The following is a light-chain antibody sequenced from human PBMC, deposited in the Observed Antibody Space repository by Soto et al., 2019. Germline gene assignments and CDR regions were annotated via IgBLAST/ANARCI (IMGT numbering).Light chain of an antibody. V-gene: IGLV1-44*01. J-gene: IGLJ2*01. CDR2: GIN. CDR1: RSNIGSNT. CDR3: ATWDDSLSGSVV. Sequence: QSVLTQPPSASGTPGQRVTISCSGSRSNIGSNTVSWYQQLPGTAPKLLIYGINQRPSGVPDRFSGSTSGTSASLAISGLQSEDEANYYCATWDDSLSGSVVFGGGTKLTVL.